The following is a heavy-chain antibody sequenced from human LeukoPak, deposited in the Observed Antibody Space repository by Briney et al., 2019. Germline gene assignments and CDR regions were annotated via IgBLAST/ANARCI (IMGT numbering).Heavy chain of an antibody. D-gene: IGHD3-22*01. CDR3: AKDVYYYDSSGYYPDAFDI. CDR2: IYSGGST. Sequence: GGSLRLSCAASGFTVSSNYMSWVRQAPGKGLEWVSVIYSGGSTYYADSVKGRFTISRDNSKNTLYLQMNSLRAEDTAVYYCAKDVYYYDSSGYYPDAFDIWGQGTMVTVSS. J-gene: IGHJ3*02. V-gene: IGHV3-66*01. CDR1: GFTVSSNY.